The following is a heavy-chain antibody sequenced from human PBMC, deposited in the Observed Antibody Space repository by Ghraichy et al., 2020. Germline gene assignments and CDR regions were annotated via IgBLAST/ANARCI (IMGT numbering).Heavy chain of an antibody. D-gene: IGHD5/OR15-5a*01. V-gene: IGHV3-48*03. CDR2: ISSSGSTI. Sequence: GALRLACAASGFTFSSYEMNWVRQAPGKGLEWVSYISSSGSTIYYADSVKGRFTISRDNAKNSLYLQMNSLRAEDTAVYYCARKQGMSGYWYFDLWGRGTLVTVSS. J-gene: IGHJ2*01. CDR3: ARKQGMSGYWYFDL. CDR1: GFTFSSYE.